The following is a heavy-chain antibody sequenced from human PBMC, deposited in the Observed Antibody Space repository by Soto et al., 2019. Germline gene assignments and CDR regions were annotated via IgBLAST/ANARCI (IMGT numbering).Heavy chain of an antibody. V-gene: IGHV3-7*03. CDR1: GFTFSSYW. CDR2: IKTDGSEK. Sequence: GGSLRLSCAASGFTFSSYWMSWVGQAPGKGLEWVANIKTDGSEKYYMDSVRGRFTTSRYNARSFFFLQMNSLTGADTAVYYCTRDGSPFALDVWGLGTSVTVSS. J-gene: IGHJ6*02. CDR3: TRDGSPFALDV.